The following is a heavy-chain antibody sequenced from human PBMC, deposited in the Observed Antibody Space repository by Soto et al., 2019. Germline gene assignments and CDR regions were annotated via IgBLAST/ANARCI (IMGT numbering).Heavy chain of an antibody. V-gene: IGHV4-39*01. J-gene: IGHJ4*02. CDR1: GGSISSSSYY. CDR3: ARPLWFGELFSFDY. Sequence: QLQLQESGPGLVKPSETLSLTCTVSGGSISSSSYYWGWIRQPPGKGLEWIGSIYYSWSTYYNPTLKSRVTISVDTSKNQFSLKLSSVTAADTAVYYCARPLWFGELFSFDYCGQVTLVTVSS. D-gene: IGHD3-10*01. CDR2: IYYSWST.